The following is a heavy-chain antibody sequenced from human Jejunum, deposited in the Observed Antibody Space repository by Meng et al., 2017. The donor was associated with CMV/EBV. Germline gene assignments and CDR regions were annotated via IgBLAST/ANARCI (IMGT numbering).Heavy chain of an antibody. CDR1: GFIFTSYA. V-gene: IGHV1-18*01. J-gene: IGHJ4*02. CDR3: ARFYCSSTSCPHVLFDY. Sequence: VQRVESGAEVKKPGASVKVSCEASGFIFTSYAISWVRQAPGQGLQYMGWISAYNGNTNYAQELQGRVTMTTDTSTSTAYMELRSLRFDDTAVYYCARFYCSSTSCPHVLFDYWGQGTLVTVSS. D-gene: IGHD2-2*01. CDR2: ISAYNGNT.